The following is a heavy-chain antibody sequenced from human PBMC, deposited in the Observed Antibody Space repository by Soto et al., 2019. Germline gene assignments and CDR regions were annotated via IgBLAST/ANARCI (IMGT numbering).Heavy chain of an antibody. CDR2: IYYSGST. Sequence: SETLSLTCTVAGRSISSYYWSWIRQPPGKGLEWIGYIYYSGSTNYNPSLKSRVTISVDTSKNQFSLKLSSVTAADTAVYYCARDNGYSYGYTLDHWGQGTLVTVS. V-gene: IGHV4-59*01. CDR3: ARDNGYSYGYTLDH. CDR1: GRSISSYY. D-gene: IGHD5-18*01. J-gene: IGHJ4*02.